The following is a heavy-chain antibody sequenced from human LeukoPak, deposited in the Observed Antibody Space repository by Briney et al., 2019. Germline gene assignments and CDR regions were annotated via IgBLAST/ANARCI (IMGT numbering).Heavy chain of an antibody. J-gene: IGHJ4*02. V-gene: IGHV3-33*01. Sequence: PGGSLRLSCAASGFTFSSYGMHWVRQAPGKGLEWVAVIWYDGSNKNYADSVKGRFTISRDNSKNTLYLQMNSLRAEDTAVYYCARDQGSGYARNAFDYWGQGTLVTVSS. CDR1: GFTFSSYG. CDR3: ARDQGSGYARNAFDY. CDR2: IWYDGSNK. D-gene: IGHD5-12*01.